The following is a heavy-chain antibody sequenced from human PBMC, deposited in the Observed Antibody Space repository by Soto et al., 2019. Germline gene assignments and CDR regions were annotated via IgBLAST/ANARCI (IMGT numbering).Heavy chain of an antibody. D-gene: IGHD3-3*01. J-gene: IGHJ4*02. CDR2: IYYSGST. CDR3: ARGDLYYDFWSGYITRYFDY. V-gene: IGHV4-59*01. CDR1: GSSISRYY. Sequence: LETLSLTCPVSGSSISRYYGSWIRPTPGKGLGWTGYIYYSGSTHYTPSLKSRVTISVDTSKTQFSLKLSSVTPADTAVYYCARGDLYYDFWSGYITRYFDYWGQGTLVNVA.